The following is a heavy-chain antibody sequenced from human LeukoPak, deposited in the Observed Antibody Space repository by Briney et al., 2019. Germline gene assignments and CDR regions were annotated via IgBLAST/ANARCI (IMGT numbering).Heavy chain of an antibody. J-gene: IGHJ4*02. CDR2: ISYDGSNK. V-gene: IGHV3-30*04. CDR3: AREKAAHFDY. Sequence: AGGSLRLSCAASGFTFSSYAMHWVRQAPGKGLEWVAVISYDGSNKYYADSVKGRFTISRDNSKNTLYLQMNSLRAEDTAVYYCAREKAAHFDYWGQGTLVTVSS. D-gene: IGHD6-25*01. CDR1: GFTFSSYA.